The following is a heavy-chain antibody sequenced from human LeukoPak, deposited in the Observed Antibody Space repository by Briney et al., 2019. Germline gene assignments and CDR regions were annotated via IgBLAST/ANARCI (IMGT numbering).Heavy chain of an antibody. CDR1: GGSFSGYY. J-gene: IGHJ5*02. CDR2: INHSGST. CDR3: SRAGVGIRDFDGRGSRFDP. V-gene: IGHV4-34*01. Sequence: SETLSLTCAVHGGSFSGYYWSWIRQPPGKGLEWIGEINHSGSTNYNPSLKSRVTISVDTSKNQFSLKLSSVTAADTAVYYFSRAGVGIRDFDGRGSRFDPWGQGTLVTVSS. D-gene: IGHD3-9*01.